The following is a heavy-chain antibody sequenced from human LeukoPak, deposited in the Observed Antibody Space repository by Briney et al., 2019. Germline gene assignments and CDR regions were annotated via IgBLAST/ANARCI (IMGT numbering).Heavy chain of an antibody. V-gene: IGHV3-48*04. Sequence: PGESLRLSCAASGFTFSSYSMNWVRQAPGKGLEWVSYISSSSSTIYYADSVKGRFTISRDNAKNSLYLQMNSLRAEDTAVYYCAREQLWRSSNWFDPWGQGTLVTVSS. CDR3: AREQLWRSSNWFDP. CDR1: GFTFSSYS. D-gene: IGHD5-18*01. J-gene: IGHJ5*02. CDR2: ISSSSSTI.